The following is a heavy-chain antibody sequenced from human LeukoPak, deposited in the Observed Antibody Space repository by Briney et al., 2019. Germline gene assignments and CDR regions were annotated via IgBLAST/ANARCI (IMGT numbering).Heavy chain of an antibody. V-gene: IGHV1-8*01. J-gene: IGHJ6*02. D-gene: IGHD2-2*01. CDR1: GYTFTSYD. CDR3: AKGSYCSSTSCYRRFYGSFYYYGMDV. CDR2: MNPNSGNT. Sequence: ASVKVSCKASGYTFTSYDINWVRQATGQGLERMGWMNPNSGNTGYAQKFQGRVTMTRNTSISTAYMELSSLRSEDTAVYYCAKGSYCSSTSCYRRFYGSFYYYGMDVWGQGTTVTVSS.